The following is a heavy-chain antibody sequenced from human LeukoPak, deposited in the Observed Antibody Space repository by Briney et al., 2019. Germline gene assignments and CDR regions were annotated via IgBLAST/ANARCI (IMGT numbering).Heavy chain of an antibody. CDR1: GFTFSSHN. CDR3: ARVTRTYYFSFDI. J-gene: IGHJ3*02. D-gene: IGHD3/OR15-3a*01. V-gene: IGHV3-48*02. CDR2: ISASSSTV. Sequence: PGGSLRLSCAASGFTFSSHNMNWVRHAPGKGLEWVSYISASSSTVFYADSVEGRFTISRDNAKNSLYLQLNSLRDEDTAVYYCARVTRTYYFSFDIWGQGTMVTVSS.